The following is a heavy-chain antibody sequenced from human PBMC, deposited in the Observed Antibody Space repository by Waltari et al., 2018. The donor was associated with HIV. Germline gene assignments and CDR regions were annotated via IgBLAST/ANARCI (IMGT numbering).Heavy chain of an antibody. CDR3: ARVRDSSGYQH. Sequence: QVQLQQWGAGLLKPSETLSLTCAVYGGSFSGYYWSWIRQPPGKGLEWIGEINHSGSTNYNPALKSRVTISVDTSKNQFSLKLSSVTAADTAVYYCARVRDSSGYQHWGQGTLVTVSS. J-gene: IGHJ1*01. D-gene: IGHD3-22*01. CDR2: INHSGST. CDR1: GGSFSGYY. V-gene: IGHV4-34*01.